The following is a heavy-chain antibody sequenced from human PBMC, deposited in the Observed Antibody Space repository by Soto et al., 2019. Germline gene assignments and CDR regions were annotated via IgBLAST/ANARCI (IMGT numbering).Heavy chain of an antibody. CDR1: GYTFTSYG. CDR3: ARGNESGSDGTEFGY. CDR2: ISAYNGNT. Sequence: QVQLVQSGAEVKKPGASVKVSCKASGYTFTSYGISWVRQAPGQGLEWMGWISAYNGNTNYAQKLQGRGTMTTDKSTSTAYMELRSLRSDDTAVYYCARGNESGSDGTEFGYWGQGTLVTVSS. V-gene: IGHV1-18*01. D-gene: IGHD1-26*01. J-gene: IGHJ4*02.